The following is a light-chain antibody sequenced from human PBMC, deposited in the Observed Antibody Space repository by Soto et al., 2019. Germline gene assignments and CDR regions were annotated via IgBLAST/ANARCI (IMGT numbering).Light chain of an antibody. J-gene: IGKJ1*01. V-gene: IGKV3-11*01. CDR2: NAS. CDR3: QQRGNLPLPWT. Sequence: EIVLTQSPATLSLSPGERATLSCRASQTVGNYLAWYQQKPGQVPRLLIYNASNRATGVPGRFSGGGSGTEFTLTISSLEPEDFAVYYCQQRGNLPLPWTFGQGAKVEI. CDR1: QTVGNY.